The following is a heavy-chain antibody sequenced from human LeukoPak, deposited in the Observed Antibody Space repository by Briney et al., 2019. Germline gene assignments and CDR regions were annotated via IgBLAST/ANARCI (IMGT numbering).Heavy chain of an antibody. CDR1: GFTFSSYG. D-gene: IGHD2-2*01. V-gene: IGHV3-7*01. CDR2: IKQDGSEK. J-gene: IGHJ6*02. Sequence: PGGSLRLSCAASGFTFSSYGMSWVRQAPGKGLEWVANIKQDGSEKYYVDSVKGRFTISRDNAKNSLYLQMNSLRAEDTAVYYCAREIVVVPAVRHYYYGMDVWGQGTTVTVSS. CDR3: AREIVVVPAVRHYYYGMDV.